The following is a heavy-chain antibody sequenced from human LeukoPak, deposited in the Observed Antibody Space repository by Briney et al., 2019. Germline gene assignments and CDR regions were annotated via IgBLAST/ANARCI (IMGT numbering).Heavy chain of an antibody. CDR2: ILYDASNK. CDR1: GFTFSSHG. CDR3: AKGPYTATFDC. D-gene: IGHD2-2*02. J-gene: IGHJ4*02. V-gene: IGHV3-30*02. Sequence: GGSLRLSCAASGFTFSSHGMHWVRQAPGKGLEWVAFILYDASNKYYADSVKGRFTISRDNSQNMMYLQMNSLRADDTAVYYCAKGPYTATFDCWGQGTLVTVSS.